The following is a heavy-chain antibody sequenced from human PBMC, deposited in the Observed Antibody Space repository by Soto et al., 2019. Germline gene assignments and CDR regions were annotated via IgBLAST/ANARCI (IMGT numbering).Heavy chain of an antibody. V-gene: IGHV4-30-4*01. Sequence: SETLSLTCTFSCGSISSGGYYWSWIRQPPGKGLEWIGYIYYSGSTYYNPSLKSRVTISVDTSKNQFSLKLSSVTAADTAVYYCARSRKTYDSSGSPFDYWGQGTLVTVSS. CDR2: IYYSGST. CDR3: ARSRKTYDSSGSPFDY. D-gene: IGHD3-22*01. J-gene: IGHJ4*02. CDR1: CGSISSGGYY.